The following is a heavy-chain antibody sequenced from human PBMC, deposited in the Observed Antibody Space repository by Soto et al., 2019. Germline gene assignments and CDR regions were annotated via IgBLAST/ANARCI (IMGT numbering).Heavy chain of an antibody. D-gene: IGHD6-13*01. CDR3: ARDSAAGTQYFQH. CDR1: GYTFTSYY. Sequence: ASVKVSCKASGYTFTSYYMYWVRQAPGQGLEWMGIINPSGGSTSYAQKFQGRVTMTRDTSTSTVYMELSSLRSEDTAVYYCARDSAAGTQYFQHWGQGTLVTVSS. V-gene: IGHV1-46*01. CDR2: INPSGGST. J-gene: IGHJ1*01.